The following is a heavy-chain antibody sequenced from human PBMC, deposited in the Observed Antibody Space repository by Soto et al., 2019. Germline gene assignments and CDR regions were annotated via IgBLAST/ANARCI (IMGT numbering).Heavy chain of an antibody. Sequence: SETLSLTCTLSGGSVRAPDWWNWVRQSPDKGLEWIAEVHISGHSNYNPSRRSRVSVSIDSSKNQFYLNLNSVTAADTAIYYCARVRQGCSANNCYFDPSGQGTQITVSS. CDR2: VHISGHS. J-gene: IGHJ5*01. V-gene: IGHV4-4*02. CDR3: ARVRQGCSANNCYFDP. D-gene: IGHD1-1*01. CDR1: GGSVRAPDW.